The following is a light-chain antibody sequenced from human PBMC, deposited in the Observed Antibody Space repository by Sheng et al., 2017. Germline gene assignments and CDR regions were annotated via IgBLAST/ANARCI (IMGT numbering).Light chain of an antibody. V-gene: IGLV3-21*03. CDR1: DIGSKS. CDR3: HVWDNSRNHVE. J-gene: IGLJ2*01. CDR2: DES. Sequence: NVLTQPPSLSVAPGKTARITCGGNDIGSKSVHWYQQKPGQAPVLVVYDESDRPSGIPERFSGSNSGNTATLIISRVEAGDEADYYCHVWDNSRNHVEFGGGTKLTV.